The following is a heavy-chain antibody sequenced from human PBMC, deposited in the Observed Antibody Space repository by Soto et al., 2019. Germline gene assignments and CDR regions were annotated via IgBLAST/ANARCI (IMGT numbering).Heavy chain of an antibody. CDR3: ARDGGRGYYGSGTYYDF. CDR2: IYYSGST. J-gene: IGHJ4*02. V-gene: IGHV4-59*12. CDR1: GGSIGSYD. Sequence: SETLSLTCTVSGGSIGSYDSSWIGQPPGKGLEWIGDIYYSGSTNYNPSLNSRLTISVDTSKNQFSLELRSVTAADTAVYFCARDGGRGYYGSGTYYDFWGQGTLVTV. D-gene: IGHD3-10*01.